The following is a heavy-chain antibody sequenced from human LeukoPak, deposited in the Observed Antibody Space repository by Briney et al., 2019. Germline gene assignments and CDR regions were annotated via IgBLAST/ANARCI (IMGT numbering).Heavy chain of an antibody. CDR2: IYYSGST. V-gene: IGHV4-31*03. CDR1: GGSISSGGSY. CDR3: ARDRRGVYYDSSGYYNGGGIDY. D-gene: IGHD3-22*01. J-gene: IGHJ4*02. Sequence: SQTLSLTCTVSGGSISSGGSYWGWIRQHPGKGLEGIGYIYYSGSTYYNPSVKSRVPMSVDTSKNQSYLKLSSVTAADTAVYYCARDRRGVYYDSSGYYNGGGIDYWGQGTLVTVSS.